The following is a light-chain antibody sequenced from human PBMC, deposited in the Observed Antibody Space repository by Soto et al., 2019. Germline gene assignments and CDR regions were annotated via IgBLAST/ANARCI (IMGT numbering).Light chain of an antibody. J-gene: IGKJ1*01. V-gene: IGKV3-20*01. CDR1: QSVSSSY. CDR3: KQYGSSPWT. CDR2: GAS. Sequence: EIVLTQSPGTLSLSPGERATLSCRASQSVSSSYLAWYQQKPGQAPRPLIYGASSRAIGIPDRFSGSGSGTDFTLTIGRLEPEDFAVYYCKQYGSSPWTFGQGTKV.